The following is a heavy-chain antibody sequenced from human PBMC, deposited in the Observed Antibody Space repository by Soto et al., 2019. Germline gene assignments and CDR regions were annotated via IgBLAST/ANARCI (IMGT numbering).Heavy chain of an antibody. J-gene: IGHJ4*02. V-gene: IGHV3-33*01. Sequence: QVQLVESGGGVVQPGRSLRLSCAASGFTFNNYGMHWVRQAPGKGLEWVAVIWYDGSYKYNADSVKGRFTISRDTSKNTLYLQMNSLRGEDTAVYHGARGNWNYGYFDYWGQGTLVTVSS. CDR1: GFTFNNYG. CDR2: IWYDGSYK. CDR3: ARGNWNYGYFDY. D-gene: IGHD1-7*01.